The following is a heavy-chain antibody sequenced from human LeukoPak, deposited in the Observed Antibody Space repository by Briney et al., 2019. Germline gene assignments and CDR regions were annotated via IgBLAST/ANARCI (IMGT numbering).Heavy chain of an antibody. J-gene: IGHJ4*02. CDR1: GFTFSDSY. D-gene: IGHD3-16*01. V-gene: IGHV3-11*01. CDR3: AKEGGDWGEGYFDY. Sequence: AGGSLRLSCSASGFTFSDSYMSWIRQVPGKGLEWISYISSSGGTIYYADSVKGRFTISTDNAQNSLYLQMNSLRAEATAVYYCAKEGGDWGEGYFDYWGQGTLVTVSS. CDR2: ISSSGGTI.